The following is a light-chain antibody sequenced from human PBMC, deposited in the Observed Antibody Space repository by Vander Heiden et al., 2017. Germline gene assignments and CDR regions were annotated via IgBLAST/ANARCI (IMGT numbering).Light chain of an antibody. Sequence: ELVMTQSPATLSVSPGDRATLSCRASHSISNYLAWYQQKPGQAPRLLIYGASTRATGIPAGFSGSGSGTQFTLTISSLQSEDFAVYYCQQYSNWPLTFGGGTKVEIE. CDR2: GAS. J-gene: IGKJ4*01. V-gene: IGKV3-15*01. CDR3: QQYSNWPLT. CDR1: HSISNY.